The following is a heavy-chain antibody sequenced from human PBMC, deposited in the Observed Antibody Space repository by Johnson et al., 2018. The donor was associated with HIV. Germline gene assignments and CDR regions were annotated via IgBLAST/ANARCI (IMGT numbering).Heavy chain of an antibody. CDR2: IWYDGSNK. CDR1: GFTFSSYG. J-gene: IGHJ3*02. V-gene: IGHV3-33*06. CDR3: AKGGGGELPQAFDI. Sequence: QEKLVESGGGVVQPGRSLRLSCAASGFTFSSYGMHWVRQAPGKGLEWVAVIWYDGSNKYYADSVKGRFTISRDNSKNTLYLQMNSLRAEDTAVYYCAKGGGGELPQAFDIWGQGTMVTVSS. D-gene: IGHD1-26*01.